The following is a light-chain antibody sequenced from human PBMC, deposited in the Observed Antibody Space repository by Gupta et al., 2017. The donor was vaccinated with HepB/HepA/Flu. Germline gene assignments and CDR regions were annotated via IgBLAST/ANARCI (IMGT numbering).Light chain of an antibody. V-gene: IGKV3-15*01. CDR1: QNIRGN. CDR2: DVS. CDR3: QQYDTWPLA. J-gene: IGKJ1*01. Sequence: EIVMTQSPATLSVSPGERVTLSCRASQNIRGNLAWCQQKPGQAPRLLIYDVSNRATGIPARFSGSGSGTEFTLTISSLQSEDFAVYYCQQYDTWPLAFGQGTKVESK.